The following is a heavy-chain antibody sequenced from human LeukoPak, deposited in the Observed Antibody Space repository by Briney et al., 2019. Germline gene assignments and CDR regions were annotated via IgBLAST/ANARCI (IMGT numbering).Heavy chain of an antibody. CDR3: ARRSSTLYEGC. D-gene: IGHD6-13*01. Sequence: GGSLRLSCAVSGFDVKDNHMYWVRQGPRKGLEWVSIIYADGKAYYADSVKGRFTISRDTSENTLPLQINSLRAEDTAVYHCARRSSTLYEGCWGRGTLVTVSS. V-gene: IGHV3-53*01. CDR1: GFDVKDNH. CDR2: IYADGKA. J-gene: IGHJ4*02.